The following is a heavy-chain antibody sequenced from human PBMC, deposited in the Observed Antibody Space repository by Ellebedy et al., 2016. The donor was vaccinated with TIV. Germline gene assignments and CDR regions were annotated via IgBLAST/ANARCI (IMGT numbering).Heavy chain of an antibody. CDR1: GGTFSSYA. CDR3: ARGDRGSPLGLVDY. D-gene: IGHD5-12*01. V-gene: IGHV1-69*13. Sequence: SVKVSXKASGGTFSSYAISWVRQAPGQGLEWMGGIIPIFGTANYAQKFQGRATITADESTSTAYMELSSLRSEDTAVYYCARGDRGSPLGLVDYWGQGTLVTVSS. J-gene: IGHJ4*02. CDR2: IIPIFGTA.